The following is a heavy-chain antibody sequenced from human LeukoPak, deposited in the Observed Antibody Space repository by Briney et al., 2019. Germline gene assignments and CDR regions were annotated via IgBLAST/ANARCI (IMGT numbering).Heavy chain of an antibody. CDR3: ARDSYCSGGSCSPDWLDP. CDR1: GYTFTGYY. CDR2: INPNSGGT. J-gene: IGHJ5*02. D-gene: IGHD2-15*01. V-gene: IGHV1-2*02. Sequence: ASVKVSCKASGYTFTGYYMHWVRQAPAKGLEWMGWINPNSGGTNYAQKFQGRVTMTRDTSISTAYMELSRLRSDDTAVYYCARDSYCSGGSCSPDWLDPWGQGTLVTVSS.